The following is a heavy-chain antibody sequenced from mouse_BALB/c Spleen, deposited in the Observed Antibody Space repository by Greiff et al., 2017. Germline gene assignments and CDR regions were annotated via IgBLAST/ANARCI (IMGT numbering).Heavy chain of an antibody. D-gene: IGHD2-3*01. V-gene: IGHV1S127*01. CDR2: IDPSDSYT. CDR3: TMMVTTKDFAY. Sequence: QVQLKQPGAELVKPGASVKMSCKASGYTFTSYWMHWVKQRPGQGLEWIGVIDPSDSYTSYNQKFKGKATLTVDTSSSTAYMQLSSLTSEDSAVYYCTMMVTTKDFAYWGQGTLVTVSA. J-gene: IGHJ3*01. CDR1: GYTFTSYW.